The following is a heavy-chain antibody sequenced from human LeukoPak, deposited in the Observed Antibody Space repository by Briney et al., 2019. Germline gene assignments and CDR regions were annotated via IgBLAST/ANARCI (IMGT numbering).Heavy chain of an antibody. CDR3: ARVRDIVVVVAAERFWFDP. V-gene: IGHV1-18*01. CDR1: GYTFTSYG. Sequence: ASVKVSCKASGYTFTSYGISWVRQAPGQGLEWMGWISAYNGSTNYAQKLQGRVTMTTDTSTSTAYMELRSLRSDDTAVYYCARVRDIVVVVAAERFWFDPWGQGTLVTVSS. J-gene: IGHJ5*02. CDR2: ISAYNGST. D-gene: IGHD2-15*01.